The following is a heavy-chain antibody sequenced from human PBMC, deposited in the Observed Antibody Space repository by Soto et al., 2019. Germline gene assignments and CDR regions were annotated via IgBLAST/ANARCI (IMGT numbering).Heavy chain of an antibody. CDR1: GFTFSTYP. CDR3: VRGPWLVGDVTSFDY. J-gene: IGHJ4*02. D-gene: IGHD6-19*01. CDR2: ISSNGGST. Sequence: GGSLRLSCAASGFTFSTYPMHWVRQAPGKGLEYVSAISSNGGSTYYADSVKGRFTISRDNSKNTLYLQMSSLRAEDTAVYYCVRGPWLVGDVTSFDYWGQGSLVTVSS. V-gene: IGHV3-64D*06.